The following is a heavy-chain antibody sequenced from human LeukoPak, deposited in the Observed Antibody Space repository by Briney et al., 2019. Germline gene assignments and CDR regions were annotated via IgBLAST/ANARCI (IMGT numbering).Heavy chain of an antibody. CDR3: ARGGSSWSHAFDI. CDR2: INPNRGGT. CDR1: GYTFTGYY. V-gene: IGHV1-2*02. D-gene: IGHD6-13*01. Sequence: PGASLKVSCKASGYTFTGYYMHWVRQAPGQGLEWMGWINPNRGGTNYTQKFQGRVTMTRDTSISTAYMELSRLRSDDTAVYYRARGGSSWSHAFDIWGQGTMVTVSS. J-gene: IGHJ3*02.